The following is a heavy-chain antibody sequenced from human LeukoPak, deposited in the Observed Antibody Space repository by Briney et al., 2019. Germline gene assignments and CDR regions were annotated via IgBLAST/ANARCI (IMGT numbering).Heavy chain of an antibody. J-gene: IGHJ3*02. CDR3: AKDRAMVRGRAFDI. CDR1: GFTFDDYA. Sequence: GGSLRLSCAASGFTFDDYAMHWVRQAPGKGLEWVSGISWNSGSIGYADSVKGRFTISRDNAKNSLYLQMNSLRAEDTALYYCAKDRAMVRGRAFDIWGQGTMVTVSS. CDR2: ISWNSGSI. D-gene: IGHD3-10*01. V-gene: IGHV3-9*01.